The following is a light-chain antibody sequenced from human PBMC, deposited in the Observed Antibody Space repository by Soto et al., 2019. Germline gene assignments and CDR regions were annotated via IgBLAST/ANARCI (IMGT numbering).Light chain of an antibody. CDR1: QNVLYSSNKNY. Sequence: DIVLTQSPDSLAVSLGERATINCTSSQNVLYSSNKNYLAWFQQKPGQPPKLLIYWASTRESGVPDRFSGSGSGTDFPLPTSSLKAEDVAVYYCQQYYSTPWTFGQGTKVEIK. CDR2: WAS. J-gene: IGKJ1*01. V-gene: IGKV4-1*01. CDR3: QQYYSTPWT.